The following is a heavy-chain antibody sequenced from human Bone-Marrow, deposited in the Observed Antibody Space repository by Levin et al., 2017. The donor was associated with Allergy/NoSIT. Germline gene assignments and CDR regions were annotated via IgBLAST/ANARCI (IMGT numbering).Heavy chain of an antibody. Sequence: KRSGPTLVKPTQTLTLTCTFSGFSLSTSGVGVGWIRQPPGKAPEWLALIYWDDDKRYSPSLRSRLTIIKDTSKNQVVLTMINMDPVDTGTYYCAHRVRIAPQGEDAFDVWGQGTMVTVSS. CDR1: GFSLSTSGVG. CDR2: IYWDDDK. D-gene: IGHD6-6*01. V-gene: IGHV2-5*02. J-gene: IGHJ3*01. CDR3: AHRVRIAPQGEDAFDV.